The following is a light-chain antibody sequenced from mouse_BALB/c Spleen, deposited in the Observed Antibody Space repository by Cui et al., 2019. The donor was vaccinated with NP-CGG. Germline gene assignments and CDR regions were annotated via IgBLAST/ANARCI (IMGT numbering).Light chain of an antibody. V-gene: IGLV1*01. CDR3: ALWYSNHWV. CDR1: TGSVTTSNY. CDR2: GTN. Sequence: QVVLPQEFALTTSPGETVTLTCHSSTGSVTTSNYANWVQEKPDHLFTGLIGGTNNRAPGVPARFSGSLIGDKAALTITGAQTEDEAIYFCALWYSNHWVFGGGTKLTVL. J-gene: IGLJ1*01.